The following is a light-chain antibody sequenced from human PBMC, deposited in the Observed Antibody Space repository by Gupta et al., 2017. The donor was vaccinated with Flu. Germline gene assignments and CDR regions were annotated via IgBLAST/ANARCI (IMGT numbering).Light chain of an antibody. CDR3: PAWDDSLKGWV. CDR1: SSNIGSNT. Sequence: ASGPPGQRVTISCSGRSSNIGSNTVNWYQQLPGTAPKLLIYSNNQRPSGVPDRFSGAKSGTSASLAISGLQSEDEADYYCPAWDDSLKGWVFGGGTKLTVL. J-gene: IGLJ3*02. CDR2: SNN. V-gene: IGLV1-44*01.